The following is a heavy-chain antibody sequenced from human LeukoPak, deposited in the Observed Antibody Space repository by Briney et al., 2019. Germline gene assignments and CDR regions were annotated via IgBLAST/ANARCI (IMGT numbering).Heavy chain of an antibody. D-gene: IGHD3-10*02. Sequence: GGSLRLSCAASGFTFSSFAMSWVRQAPGKGLEWVAAISGSGGSTYYADSVKGRFTISRDNSKNTLYLQMNSLRAEDTAVYYCAELGITMIGGVWGKGTTVTISS. CDR2: ISGSGGST. J-gene: IGHJ6*04. CDR3: AELGITMIGGV. V-gene: IGHV3-23*01. CDR1: GFTFSSFA.